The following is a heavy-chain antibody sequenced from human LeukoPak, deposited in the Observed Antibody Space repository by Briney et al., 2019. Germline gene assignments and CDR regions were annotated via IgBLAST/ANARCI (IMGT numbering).Heavy chain of an antibody. CDR3: ARTTEGGYTYDYFYYYYMDV. CDR2: IYTSGST. J-gene: IGHJ6*03. V-gene: IGHV4-61*02. D-gene: IGHD5-18*01. Sequence: SQTLSLTCTVSGGSISSGSYYWSWIRQPAGKGLEWIGRIYTSGSTNYNPSLKSRVTISVDTSKNQFSLKLSSVTAADTAVYYCARTTEGGYTYDYFYYYYMDVWGKGTTVTISS. CDR1: GGSISSGSYY.